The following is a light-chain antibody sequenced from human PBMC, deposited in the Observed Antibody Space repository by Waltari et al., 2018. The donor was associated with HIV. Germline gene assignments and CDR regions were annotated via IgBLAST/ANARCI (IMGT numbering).Light chain of an antibody. Sequence: IVFTHSPATLSLSPGQRATLSCRASQSVGSYLAWYQQKPGQAPRLLIYDASNRATGIPARFSGSGSGTDFTLTISSLEPEDFAVYYCQQRTNWPPYSFGQGTKLEIK. CDR3: QQRTNWPPYS. V-gene: IGKV3-11*01. CDR2: DAS. CDR1: QSVGSY. J-gene: IGKJ2*03.